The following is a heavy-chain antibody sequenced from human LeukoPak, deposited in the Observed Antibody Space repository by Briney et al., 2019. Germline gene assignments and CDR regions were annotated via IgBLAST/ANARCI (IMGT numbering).Heavy chain of an antibody. V-gene: IGHV4-61*01. CDR2: IYYSGST. CDR3: ARIRAYDSSGYYGGVDY. J-gene: IGHJ4*02. D-gene: IGHD3-22*01. CDR1: GGSISSGSYY. Sequence: SETLSLTCTVSGGSISSGSYYWSWIRQPPGKGLEWIGYIYYSGSTNYNPSLKSRVTISVDTSKNQFSLKLSSVTAADTAVYYCARIRAYDSSGYYGGVDYWGQGTLVTVSS.